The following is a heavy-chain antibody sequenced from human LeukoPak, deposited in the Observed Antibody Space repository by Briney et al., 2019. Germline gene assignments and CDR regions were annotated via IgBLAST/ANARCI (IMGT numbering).Heavy chain of an antibody. V-gene: IGHV4-34*01. CDR2: INHSGST. D-gene: IGHD4-17*01. CDR1: GGSFSGYY. Sequence: PSETPSLTCAVYGGSFSGYYWSWIRQPPGKGLEWIGEINHSGSTNYNPSLKSRVTISVDTSKNQFSLKLSSVTAADTAVYYCARGRNYGKYNWFDPWGQGTLVTVSS. J-gene: IGHJ5*02. CDR3: ARGRNYGKYNWFDP.